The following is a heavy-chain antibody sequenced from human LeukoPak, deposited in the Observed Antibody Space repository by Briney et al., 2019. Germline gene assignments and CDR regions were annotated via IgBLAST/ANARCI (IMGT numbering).Heavy chain of an antibody. CDR2: TNPNSGDT. D-gene: IGHD3-3*01. CDR1: GYTFTGYY. Sequence: ASVKVSCKASGYTFTGYYMHWVRQAPGQGLEWMGWTNPNSGDTNYAQKFQGRVTMTRGTSISTAYMELSSLRSDDTAVYYCSRDFGEPTGYYMDVWGKGTTVTVSS. CDR3: SRDFGEPTGYYMDV. J-gene: IGHJ6*03. V-gene: IGHV1-2*02.